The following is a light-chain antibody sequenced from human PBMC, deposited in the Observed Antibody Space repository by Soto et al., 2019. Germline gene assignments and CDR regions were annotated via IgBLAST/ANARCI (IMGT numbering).Light chain of an antibody. CDR1: QSVSSY. CDR3: QQRSNWPPLT. Sequence: EIVLTQPPATLSLSPGERATLSCRASQSVSSYLAWYQQKPGQAPRLLIYDASNRATGIPARFSGSGSGTDFTLTISSLEPEDFAVYYCQQRSNWPPLTFGGGTK. J-gene: IGKJ4*01. CDR2: DAS. V-gene: IGKV3-11*01.